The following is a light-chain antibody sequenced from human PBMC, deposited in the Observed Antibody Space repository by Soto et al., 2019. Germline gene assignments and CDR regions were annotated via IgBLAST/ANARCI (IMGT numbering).Light chain of an antibody. CDR2: GAS. CDR3: QQYQSLT. Sequence: IVLTQSPATLALSPGDRATLSCRASQSVSSSYLAGYQHKPGQAPRLLIHGASSRVTGIPDRFSGSGSGTDFTLTITRLEPEDFAVYYCQQYQSLTFGGGTKV. J-gene: IGKJ4*01. CDR1: QSVSSSY. V-gene: IGKV3-20*01.